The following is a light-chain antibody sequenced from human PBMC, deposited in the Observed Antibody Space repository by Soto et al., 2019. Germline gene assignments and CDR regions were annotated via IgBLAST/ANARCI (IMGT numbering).Light chain of an antibody. J-gene: IGKJ2*01. Sequence: AIQMTQSPSSLSASVGDRVTITCRASQGIGNDLGWYQQKPGIAPKLLIYAASSLESGVPSRFSGSGSGTDFTLTISSLQPEDFATYYCLQDYASPYTFGQGTRLEIK. CDR1: QGIGND. V-gene: IGKV1-6*01. CDR3: LQDYASPYT. CDR2: AAS.